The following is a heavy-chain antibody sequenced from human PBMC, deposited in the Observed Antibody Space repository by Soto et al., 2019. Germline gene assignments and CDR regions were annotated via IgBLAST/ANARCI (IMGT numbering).Heavy chain of an antibody. CDR3: AKRPYDNSGYHYWFHY. V-gene: IGHV3-23*01. J-gene: IGHJ4*02. CDR2: IGGSGGST. D-gene: IGHD3-22*01. CDR1: GFAFSSSA. Sequence: GGSLRLSCAASGFAFSSSAMGWVRQAPGKGLEWVSAIGGSGGSTYYADSVKGRFTISRDNSKNTLYLQMNSLRAEDTAVYYCAKRPYDNSGYHYWFHYWGQGTLVTVSS.